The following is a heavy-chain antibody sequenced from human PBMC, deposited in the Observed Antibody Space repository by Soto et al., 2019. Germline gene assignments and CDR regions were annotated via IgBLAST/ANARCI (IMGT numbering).Heavy chain of an antibody. Sequence: QVQLVESGGGVVQPGRSLSLSCAASGFTLSSYAVHWVRQAPGKGREWVAVMSFDGSKASHGDSVKGRFTSSRYNSKNTVSLQMNNLRVENSAVYYCARGPPGVVPGAIGSGGMDVWGQGTMVTVSS. V-gene: IGHV3-30*04. J-gene: IGHJ6*02. CDR1: GFTLSSYA. CDR3: ARGPPGVVPGAIGSGGMDV. D-gene: IGHD2-2*01. CDR2: MSFDGSKA.